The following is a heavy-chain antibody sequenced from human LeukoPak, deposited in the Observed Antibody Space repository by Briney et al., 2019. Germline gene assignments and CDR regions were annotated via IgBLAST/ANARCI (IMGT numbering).Heavy chain of an antibody. V-gene: IGHV3-9*03. CDR1: GLTFGDYT. CDR2: ITWDGGNI. J-gene: IGHJ4*02. D-gene: IGHD3-3*01. Sequence: GRSLRLSCVTSGLTFGDYTMHWVRQVPGEGLEWLSGITWDGGNIAYADSVKGRFTISRDNAKSSLYLQMNSLRNEDMAFYFCAKGYTFHGVAHDSGYFDYWGQGTLVTVPS. CDR3: AKGYTFHGVAHDSGYFDY.